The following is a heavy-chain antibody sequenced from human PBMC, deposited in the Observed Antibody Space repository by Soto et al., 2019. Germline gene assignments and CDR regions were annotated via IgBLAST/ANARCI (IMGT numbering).Heavy chain of an antibody. CDR3: AKGVEWLVRGSLFDY. J-gene: IGHJ4*02. D-gene: IGHD6-19*01. CDR1: GFTFSSYA. V-gene: IGHV3-23*01. CDR2: ISGSGGST. Sequence: GGSLRLSCAASGFTFSSYAMSWVRQAPGKGLEWVSAISGSGGSTYYADSVKGRFTISRDNSKNTLYLQMNSLRAEDTAVYYCAKGVEWLVRGSLFDYWGQGTLVTVSS.